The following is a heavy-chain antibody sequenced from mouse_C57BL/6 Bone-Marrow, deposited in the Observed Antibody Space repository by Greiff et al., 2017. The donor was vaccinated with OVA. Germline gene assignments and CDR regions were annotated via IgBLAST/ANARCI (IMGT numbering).Heavy chain of an antibody. D-gene: IGHD2-5*01. V-gene: IGHV1-78*01. J-gene: IGHJ3*01. CDR1: GYTFTDHT. CDR2: IYPRDGST. CDR3: ARNHYSNYNPWFAY. Sequence: VKLVESDAELVKPGASVKISCKVSGYTFTDHTIHWMKQRPEQGLEWIGYIYPRDGSTKYNEKFKGKATLTADKSSSTAYMQLNSLTSEDSAVYFCARNHYSNYNPWFAYWGQGTLVTVSA.